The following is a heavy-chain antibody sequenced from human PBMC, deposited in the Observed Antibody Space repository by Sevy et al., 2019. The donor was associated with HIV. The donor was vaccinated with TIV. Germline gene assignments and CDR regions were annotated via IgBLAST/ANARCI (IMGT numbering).Heavy chain of an antibody. CDR3: TLYYYDSSGYYTPLDAFDI. CDR2: IRSKAYGGTT. V-gene: IGHV3-49*03. J-gene: IGHJ3*02. D-gene: IGHD3-22*01. Sequence: GGSLRLSCTASGFTFGDYAMSWFRQAPGKGLEWVGFIRSKAYGGTTEYAASVKGRFTISRDDSKSIAYLQMNSLKTEDTAVYYCTLYYYDSSGYYTPLDAFDIWGQRTMVTVSS. CDR1: GFTFGDYA.